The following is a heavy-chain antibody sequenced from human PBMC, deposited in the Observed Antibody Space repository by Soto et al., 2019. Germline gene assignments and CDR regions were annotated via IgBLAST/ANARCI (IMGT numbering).Heavy chain of an antibody. CDR1: GFPFSNFA. D-gene: IGHD1-26*01. Sequence: QVQLVESGGGVVQPGGSLRRSCAASGFPFSNFAIHWIRKAPGKGLDWVAVISYDGSKKYYADSVKGRFTISRDNSKITLNLQRNRLRPEDSSVFYCAQDGGVGATLCLPSGGEYWGQGTLVTVSS. J-gene: IGHJ4*02. CDR2: ISYDGSKK. CDR3: AQDGGVGATLCLPSGGEY. V-gene: IGHV3-30*18.